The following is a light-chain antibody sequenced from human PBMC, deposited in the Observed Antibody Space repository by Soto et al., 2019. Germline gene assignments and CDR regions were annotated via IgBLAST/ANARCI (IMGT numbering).Light chain of an antibody. CDR1: SSNIGSNY. Sequence: QSVVTQPPCASGTPGQRVTISCSGSSSNIGSNYVYWYQQLPGTAPKLLIYRNNQRPSGVPDRFSGSKSGTSASLAISGLRSEDEADYYCAAWDDSLKVFGGGTKLTVL. V-gene: IGLV1-47*01. CDR2: RNN. J-gene: IGLJ3*02. CDR3: AAWDDSLKV.